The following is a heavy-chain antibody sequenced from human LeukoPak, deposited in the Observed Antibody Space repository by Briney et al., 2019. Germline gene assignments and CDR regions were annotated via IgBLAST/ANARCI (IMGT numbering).Heavy chain of an antibody. D-gene: IGHD4-23*01. J-gene: IGHJ3*02. CDR2: INPSVGST. CDR3: ARPTTVGNAFHI. V-gene: IGHV1-46*01. Sequence: ASVKVSCKTSGYTFTSYYIHWVRPAPGQGVEWMGIINPSVGSTAYAQKFQGRVTMTRDTSTNTVYMELRSLRSEDPALYYCARPTTVGNAFHIWGQGTMVTVSS. CDR1: GYTFTSYY.